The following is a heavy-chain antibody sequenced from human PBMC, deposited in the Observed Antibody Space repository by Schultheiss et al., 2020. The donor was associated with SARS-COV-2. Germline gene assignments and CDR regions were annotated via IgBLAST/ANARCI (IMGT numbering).Heavy chain of an antibody. CDR3: ARTIKRDCGGDCYSEWVDP. V-gene: IGHV4-34*01. Sequence: SETLSLTCAVYGGSFSGYYWSWIRQPPGKGLEWIGEINHSGSTNYNPSLKSRVTISVDTSKNQFSLKLSSVTAADTAVYYCARTIKRDCGGDCYSEWVDPWGQGTLVTVSS. J-gene: IGHJ5*02. D-gene: IGHD2-21*01. CDR2: INHSGST. CDR1: GGSFSGYY.